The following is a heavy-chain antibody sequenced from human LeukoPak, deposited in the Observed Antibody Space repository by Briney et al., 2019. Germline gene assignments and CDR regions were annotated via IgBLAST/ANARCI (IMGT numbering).Heavy chain of an antibody. D-gene: IGHD2-15*01. V-gene: IGHV3-66*01. CDR3: ARVQGSGLFRWY. Sequence: GRSLRLSCAASGFTVSSKYMCWVRQAPGKGLEWVSVIYSDSSTYYADSVKGRFTISRDISKNTLYLQMSSLRAEDTGLYYCARVQGSGLFRWYWGQGTLVTVSS. J-gene: IGHJ4*02. CDR1: GFTVSSKY. CDR2: IYSDSST.